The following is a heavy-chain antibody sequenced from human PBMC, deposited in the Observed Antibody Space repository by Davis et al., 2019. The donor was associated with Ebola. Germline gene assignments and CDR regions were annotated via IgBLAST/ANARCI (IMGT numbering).Heavy chain of an antibody. CDR3: AKTSEWSRGYYFDY. V-gene: IGHV3-23*01. CDR2: ISGSGGST. J-gene: IGHJ4*02. CDR1: GFTFSSYA. D-gene: IGHD3-3*01. Sequence: GESLKISCAASGFTFSSYAMSWVRQAPGKGLEWVSAISGSGGSTYYADSVKGRFTISRDNSKNTLYLQMNSLRAEDTAVYYCAKTSEWSRGYYFDYWGQGTLVTVSS.